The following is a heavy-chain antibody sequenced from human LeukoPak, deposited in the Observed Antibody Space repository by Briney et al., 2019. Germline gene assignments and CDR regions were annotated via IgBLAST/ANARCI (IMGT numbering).Heavy chain of an antibody. J-gene: IGHJ4*02. CDR3: ATSGGYSYGYDRSFFDY. CDR2: IKQDGSEK. Sequence: GGSLRLSCAASGFTFSSYWMSWVRQAPGKGLEWVANIKQDGSEKYYVDSVKGRFTISRDNAKNSLYQQMNSLRAEDTAVYYCATSGGYSYGYDRSFFDYWGQGTLVTVSS. V-gene: IGHV3-7*01. CDR1: GFTFSSYW. D-gene: IGHD5-18*01.